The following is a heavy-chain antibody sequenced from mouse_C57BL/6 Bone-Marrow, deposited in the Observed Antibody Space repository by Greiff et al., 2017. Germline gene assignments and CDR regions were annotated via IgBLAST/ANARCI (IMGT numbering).Heavy chain of an antibody. J-gene: IGHJ2*01. V-gene: IGHV1-15*01. CDR3: TRVGYDGYYERDY. CDR1: GYTFTDYE. D-gene: IGHD2-3*01. Sequence: QVQLQQSGAELVRPGASVTLSCKASGYTFTDYEMHWVKQTPVHGLEWIGAIDPATGGTAYNQKFKGKAILTADKSSSTAYMELRSLTSADSAVYYGTRVGYDGYYERDYWGQGTTLTVSS. CDR2: IDPATGGT.